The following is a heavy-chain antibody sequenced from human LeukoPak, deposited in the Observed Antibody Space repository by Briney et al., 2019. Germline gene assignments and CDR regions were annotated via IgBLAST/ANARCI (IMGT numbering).Heavy chain of an antibody. Sequence: SVKVSCKASGGTFSSYAISWVRQAPGQGLEWMGGIIPIFGTANYAQKFQGRVTITADESTSTAYMELSSLRSEDTAVYYCARDSHSGSYDNHWGQGTLVTVSS. CDR3: ARDSHSGSYDNH. J-gene: IGHJ5*02. CDR2: IIPIFGTA. V-gene: IGHV1-69*13. CDR1: GGTFSSYA. D-gene: IGHD1-26*01.